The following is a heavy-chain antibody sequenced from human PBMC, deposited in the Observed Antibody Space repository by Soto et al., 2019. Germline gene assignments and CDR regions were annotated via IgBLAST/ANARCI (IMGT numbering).Heavy chain of an antibody. CDR3: ARRGRGMSTFDY. CDR1: GGSISSYY. D-gene: IGHD3-16*01. V-gene: IGHV4-59*08. Sequence: QVQLQESGPGLVKPSETLFLTCTVSGGSISSYYWSWNRKPPGKGLEWIGYIFYSGSTNYNPSLKSRVTISVDTSKNQCSLKLSSVTAADTAVYYCARRGRGMSTFDYWSQGTLVTVSS. J-gene: IGHJ4*02. CDR2: IFYSGST.